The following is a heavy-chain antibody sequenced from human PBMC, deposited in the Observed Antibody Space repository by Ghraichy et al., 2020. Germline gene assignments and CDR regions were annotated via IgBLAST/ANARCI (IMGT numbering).Heavy chain of an antibody. D-gene: IGHD5-18*01. Sequence: SVKVSCKASGDTFSSYGISWVRQAPGQGLEWMGRSIPFIGRANYAQKFQGRVTITADKSTRTAYMELISLRSEDTAVYYCARVARENTAMALFEGFEDYWGQGTLVTVSS. J-gene: IGHJ4*02. V-gene: IGHV1-69*04. CDR3: ARVARENTAMALFEGFEDY. CDR1: GDTFSSYG. CDR2: SIPFIGRA.